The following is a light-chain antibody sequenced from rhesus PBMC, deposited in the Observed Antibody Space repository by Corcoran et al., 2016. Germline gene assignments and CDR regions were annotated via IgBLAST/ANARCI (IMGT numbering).Light chain of an antibody. CDR3: QQHDNSPPT. CDR2: RAS. J-gene: IGKJ1*01. V-gene: IGKV1-69*01. CDR1: QGISNW. Sequence: DIQMTQSPSSLSASVGHRVTITCRASQGISNWLAWYQQKPGKAPTLLIYRASNLEKGVTSRISGIGSGTDCTLPLSSLQPEDIATYYCQQHDNSPPTFGQGTKVEI.